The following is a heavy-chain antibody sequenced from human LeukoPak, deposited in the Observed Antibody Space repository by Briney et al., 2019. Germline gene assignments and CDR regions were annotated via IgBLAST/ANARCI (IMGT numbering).Heavy chain of an antibody. CDR1: GASISTFY. V-gene: IGHV4-59*01. D-gene: IGHD2-15*01. CDR3: ARLWYGDLRIDY. Sequence: SETLSLTCTVSGASISTFYWSWIRQPPGKGLEWIGQIYYSGITSYNPSLMSRVTISVDTTKTQFSLKLRSVTAAATAVYSGARLWYGDLRIDYWGQGTPVTVSS. CDR2: IYYSGIT. J-gene: IGHJ4*02.